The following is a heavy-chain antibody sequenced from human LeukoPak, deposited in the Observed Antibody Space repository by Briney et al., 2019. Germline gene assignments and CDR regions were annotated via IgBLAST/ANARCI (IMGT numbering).Heavy chain of an antibody. CDR3: ARDDGFCRGVACYGKFDY. D-gene: IGHD2-15*01. Sequence: ASVKVSCKASGYTFTGYYLHWVRQAAGQGLEWMGWINPNSGGTNYAQKFQGRVTMTRDTSISTAYMELSRLTSDDAAVYYCARDDGFCRGVACYGKFDYWGQGTLVTVSS. CDR1: GYTFTGYY. CDR2: INPNSGGT. J-gene: IGHJ4*02. V-gene: IGHV1-2*02.